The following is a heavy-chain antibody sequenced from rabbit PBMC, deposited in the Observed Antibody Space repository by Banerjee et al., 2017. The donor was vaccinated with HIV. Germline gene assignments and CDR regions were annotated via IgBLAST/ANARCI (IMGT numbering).Heavy chain of an antibody. CDR3: ARGLGDGYVLDL. V-gene: IGHV1S40*01. Sequence: QSLEESGGDLVKPGASLTLTCTASGFSFSSSYYMCWVRQAPGKGLEWIACIYAGSSGSTYYASWAKGRVTISKTSSTTVTLQMTSLTAADTATYFCARGLGDGYVLDLWGQGTLVTVS. CDR1: GFSFSSSYY. J-gene: IGHJ4*01. CDR2: IYAGSSGST. D-gene: IGHD6-1*01.